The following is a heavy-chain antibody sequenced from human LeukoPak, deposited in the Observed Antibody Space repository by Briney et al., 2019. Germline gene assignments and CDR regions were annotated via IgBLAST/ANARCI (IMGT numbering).Heavy chain of an antibody. D-gene: IGHD1-26*01. Sequence: ASVKVSCKASGYTFTDYYIHWVLQAPGQGLVWMGLIHPNSGDTYYAQKFRGRVTMTRDTSITTAYVELDRLTSDDTAVYYCARDYSGSYTHWAQGTLVTISS. J-gene: IGHJ4*02. V-gene: IGHV1-2*06. CDR2: IHPNSGDT. CDR3: ARDYSGSYTH. CDR1: GYTFTDYY.